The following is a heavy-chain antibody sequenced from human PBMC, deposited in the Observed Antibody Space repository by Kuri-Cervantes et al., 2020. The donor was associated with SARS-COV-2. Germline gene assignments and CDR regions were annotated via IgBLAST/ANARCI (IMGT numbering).Heavy chain of an antibody. V-gene: IGHV4-61*09. CDR1: GGSISSGSYY. CDR3: GKVSWLQLWRRYSDS. J-gene: IGHJ4*02. CDR2: IHTGGST. D-gene: IGHD5-24*01. Sequence: LRLSCSVSGGSISSGSYYWSWIRQPAGKGLEWIGYIHTGGSTNYNPSLKSRVTISVDTSKNQFSLKLSSVTAADTAVYYCGKVSWLQLWRRYSDSWGQGTLVTVSS.